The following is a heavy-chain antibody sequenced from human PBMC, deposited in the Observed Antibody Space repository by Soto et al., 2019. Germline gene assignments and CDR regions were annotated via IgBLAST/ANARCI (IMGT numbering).Heavy chain of an antibody. J-gene: IGHJ6*02. V-gene: IGHV3-9*01. CDR1: GFTFDDYA. D-gene: IGHD3-3*01. Sequence: PGGSLRLSCAASGFTFDDYAMHWVRQAPGKGLEWVSGISWNSGSIGYADSVKGRFTISRDNAKNSLYLQMNSLRAEDTALYYCAKDKGGYGFWSGYNPWKYYDGMDVWGQGTTVTVSS. CDR2: ISWNSGSI. CDR3: AKDKGGYGFWSGYNPWKYYDGMDV.